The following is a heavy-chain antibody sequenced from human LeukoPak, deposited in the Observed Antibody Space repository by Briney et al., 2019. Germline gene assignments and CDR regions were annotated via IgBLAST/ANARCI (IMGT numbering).Heavy chain of an antibody. CDR3: ATGGAPGGRFEN. D-gene: IGHD1-26*01. V-gene: IGHV3-7*01. J-gene: IGHJ4*02. CDR2: MKEDGTQI. Sequence: GGSLRLSCVVSGFTFSRSTMSWVRQAPGKGPEWVAKMKEDGTQIHYVDSVKGRFTISRDNAKNSLFLQMNSLRVEDTAVYYCATGGAPGGRFENWGQGMLVTVSS. CDR1: GFTFSRST.